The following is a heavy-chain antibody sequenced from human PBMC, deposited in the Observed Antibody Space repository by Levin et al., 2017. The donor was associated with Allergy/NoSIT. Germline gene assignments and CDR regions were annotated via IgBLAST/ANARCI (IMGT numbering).Heavy chain of an antibody. V-gene: IGHV1-2*02. CDR2: VNPNNGDT. D-gene: IGHD3-3*01. Sequence: GESLKISCRASGFTFSGYYLHWVRQAPGQGLEWIGWVNPNNGDTNYAQKFQGRVTMTRDTSISTAYLELSRLTSDDTAVYSCARDATDYRDNFWSAYNRGYYYYGVDVWGQGTTVTVSS. CDR1: GFTFSGYY. CDR3: ARDATDYRDNFWSAYNRGYYYYGVDV. J-gene: IGHJ6*02.